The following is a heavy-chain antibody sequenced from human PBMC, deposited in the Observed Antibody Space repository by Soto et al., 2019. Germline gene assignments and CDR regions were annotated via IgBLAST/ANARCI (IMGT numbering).Heavy chain of an antibody. V-gene: IGHV4-31*03. CDR3: ARITIAVAGRRSVYYYYYGMDV. CDR2: IYYSGST. Sequence: SETLSLTCTVSGGSISSGGYYWSWIRQHPGKGLEWIGYIYYSGSTYYNPSLKSRVTISVDTSKNQFSLKLSSVTAADTAVYYCARITIAVAGRRSVYYYYYGMDVWGQGTTVTVSS. J-gene: IGHJ6*02. CDR1: GGSISSGGYY. D-gene: IGHD6-19*01.